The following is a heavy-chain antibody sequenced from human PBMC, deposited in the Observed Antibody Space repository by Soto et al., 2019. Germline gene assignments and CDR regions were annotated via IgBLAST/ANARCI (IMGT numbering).Heavy chain of an antibody. D-gene: IGHD1-26*01. J-gene: IGHJ6*02. V-gene: IGHV4-31*03. CDR3: ARDGGSQGSGLDV. CDR1: GGSISSGGYY. CDR2: IHYSGST. Sequence: SETLSLTCTVSGGSISSGGYYWSWIRQYPGKGLEWIGYIHYSGSTYYNPSLKRRVSISVDTYENQFSLKLNSVTAADTAVYYCARDGGSQGSGLDVWGQGTTVTVSS.